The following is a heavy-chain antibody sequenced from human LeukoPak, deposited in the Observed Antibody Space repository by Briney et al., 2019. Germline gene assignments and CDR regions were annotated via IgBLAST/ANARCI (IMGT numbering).Heavy chain of an antibody. V-gene: IGHV1-69-2*01. CDR3: ATDGYDFWSGYRQPYYYYMDV. CDR1: GYTFTDYY. Sequence: GASVKVSCKASGYTFTDYYMHWVQQAPGKGLEWMGRVDPEDGETIYAEKFQGRVTITADTSIDTAYMELSSLRSEDTAVYYCATDGYDFWSGYRQPYYYYMDVWGKGTTVTVSS. J-gene: IGHJ6*03. D-gene: IGHD3-3*01. CDR2: VDPEDGET.